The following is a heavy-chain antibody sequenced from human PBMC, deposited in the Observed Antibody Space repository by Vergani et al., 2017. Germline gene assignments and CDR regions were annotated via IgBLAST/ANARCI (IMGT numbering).Heavy chain of an antibody. Sequence: QVQLRQWGAGLVKPSETLSLTCGIYGDSLRGHYWSWIRQHPGKGLEWIGYIYYSGSTYYNPSLKSRVTISVDTSKNQFSLKLSSVTAADTAVYYCAGYYDSSEDAFDIWGQGTMVTVSS. V-gene: IGHV4-31*11. CDR3: AGYYDSSEDAFDI. CDR2: IYYSGST. J-gene: IGHJ3*02. CDR1: GDSLRGHY. D-gene: IGHD3-22*01.